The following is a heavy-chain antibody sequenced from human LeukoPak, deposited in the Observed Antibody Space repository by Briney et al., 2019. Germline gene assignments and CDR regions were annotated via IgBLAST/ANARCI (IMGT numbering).Heavy chain of an antibody. J-gene: IGHJ4*02. CDR1: GGTFSSYA. CDR2: IIPIPGIA. Sequence: GASVKVSCKASGGTFSSYAISWVRQAPGQGLEWMGRIIPIPGIANYAQKFQGRVTITADKSTSTAYMELSSLRSEDTAVYYCARLGGITMVRGVTYYFDYWGQGTLVTVSS. V-gene: IGHV1-69*04. D-gene: IGHD3-10*01. CDR3: ARLGGITMVRGVTYYFDY.